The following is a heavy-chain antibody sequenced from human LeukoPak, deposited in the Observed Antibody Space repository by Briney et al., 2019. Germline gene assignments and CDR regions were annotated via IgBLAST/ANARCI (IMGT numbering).Heavy chain of an antibody. CDR1: GGIFSSYA. D-gene: IGHD3-16*01. CDR3: ARGDYVGDFDY. Sequence: SVKVSCMASGGIFSSYAISWVRQAPGQGLEGMGEIIPIFGTANYAQKFQGRVTITTDESTSTAYMELSSLRSEDTDDCYCARGDYVGDFDYWGQATMVTVSS. CDR2: IIPIFGTA. V-gene: IGHV1-69*05. J-gene: IGHJ3*01.